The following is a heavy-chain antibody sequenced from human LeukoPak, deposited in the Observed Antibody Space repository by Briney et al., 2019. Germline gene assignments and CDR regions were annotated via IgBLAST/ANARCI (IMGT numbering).Heavy chain of an antibody. J-gene: IGHJ5*02. CDR3: ARSGITMVRGGRLNWFDP. D-gene: IGHD3-10*01. CDR1: GGSISSGSYY. V-gene: IGHV4-61*02. Sequence: SETLSLTCTVSGGSISSGSYYWSWIRQPAGKGLEWIGRIYTSGSTNYNPSLKSRVTISVDTSKNQFSLKLSSVTAADTAVYYCARSGITMVRGGRLNWFDPWGQGTLVTVSS. CDR2: IYTSGST.